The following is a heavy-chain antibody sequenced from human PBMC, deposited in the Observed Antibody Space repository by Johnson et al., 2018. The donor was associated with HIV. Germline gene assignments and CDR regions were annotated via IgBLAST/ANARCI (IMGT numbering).Heavy chain of an antibody. J-gene: IGHJ3*02. CDR2: ISRGGSSASVI. CDR1: GFTVSSNY. D-gene: IGHD4-17*01. Sequence: VQLVESGGGLIQPGGSLRLSCAASGFTVSSNYMSWVRQAPGKGLEWVSYISRGGSSASVIYYADSVQGRSTISRENAKNSVYLQMNSLRSDDTAVYYCASDYGDYDHAFDIWGRGTVVTVTS. CDR3: ASDYGDYDHAFDI. V-gene: IGHV3-11*04.